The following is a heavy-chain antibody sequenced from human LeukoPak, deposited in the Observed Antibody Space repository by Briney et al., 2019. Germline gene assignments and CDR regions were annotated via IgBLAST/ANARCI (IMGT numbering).Heavy chain of an antibody. CDR3: AKDQLLLWFGELLPPDY. CDR1: VFTFSSYA. D-gene: IGHD3-10*01. J-gene: IGHJ4*02. V-gene: IGHV3-23*01. CDR2: ISGSGGST. Sequence: GGSLRLSCADSVFTFSSYAMSWVRQAPGKGLEWVSAISGSGGSTYYADSLKGRFTISRDNSKNTLYLQMNSLRAEDTAVYYCAKDQLLLWFGELLPPDYCGQGTLVTVSS.